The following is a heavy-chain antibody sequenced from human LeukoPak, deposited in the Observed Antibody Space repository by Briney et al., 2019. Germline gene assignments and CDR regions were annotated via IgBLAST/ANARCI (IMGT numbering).Heavy chain of an antibody. V-gene: IGHV1-69*04. CDR3: VRGGDYYDSSGSDY. D-gene: IGHD3-22*01. J-gene: IGHJ4*02. CDR2: IIPILGIA. Sequence: SVKVSCKASGGTFSSYAISWVRQAPGQGLEWMGRIIPILGIANYAQKFQGRVTITADKSTSTAYMELSSLRSEDTAVYYCVRGGDYYDSSGSDYWGQGTLVTVSS. CDR1: GGTFSSYA.